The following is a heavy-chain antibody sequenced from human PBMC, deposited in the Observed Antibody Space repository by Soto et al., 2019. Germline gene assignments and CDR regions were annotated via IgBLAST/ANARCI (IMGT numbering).Heavy chain of an antibody. V-gene: IGHV4-30-4*01. CDR2: IYYSGST. Sequence: SETLSLTCTVSGGSISSGDYYWSWIRQPPGKGLEWIGYIYYSGSTYYNPSLKSRVTISVDTSKNQFSLKLSSVTAADTAVYYCERGGSMRQFDYWGQGTLVTVSS. CDR1: GGSISSGDYY. J-gene: IGHJ4*02. D-gene: IGHD3-16*01. CDR3: ERGGSMRQFDY.